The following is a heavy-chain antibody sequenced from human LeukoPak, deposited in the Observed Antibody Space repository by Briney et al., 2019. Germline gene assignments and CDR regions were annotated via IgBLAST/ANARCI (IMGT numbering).Heavy chain of an antibody. CDR1: GYTFTGYY. CDR3: ATDRADSSGYPEGD. D-gene: IGHD3-22*01. CDR2: INPNSGGT. Sequence: GASVKVSCKASGYTFTGYYMHWVRQAPGQGLEWMGWINPNSGGTNYAQKFQGWVTMTRDTSISTAYMELSRLRSDDTAVYYCATDRADSSGYPEGDWGQGTLVTVSS. V-gene: IGHV1-2*04. J-gene: IGHJ4*02.